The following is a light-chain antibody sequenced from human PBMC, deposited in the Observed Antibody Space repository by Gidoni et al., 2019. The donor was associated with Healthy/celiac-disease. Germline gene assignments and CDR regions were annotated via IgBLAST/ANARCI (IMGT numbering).Light chain of an antibody. CDR2: AAS. J-gene: IGKJ2*01. V-gene: IGKV1-39*01. CDR1: QSISSY. CDR3: QQSYSTPYT. Sequence: DLQMNPSPSSLSASVGDRVTITCRASQSISSYLNWYQQKPGKAPKLLIYAASSLQSGVPSRFSGSGSGTDFTLTISSLQPEDFATYYCQQSYSTPYTFGQGTKLEIK.